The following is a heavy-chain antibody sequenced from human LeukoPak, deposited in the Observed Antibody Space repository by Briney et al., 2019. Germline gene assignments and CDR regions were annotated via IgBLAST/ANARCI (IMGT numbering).Heavy chain of an antibody. CDR1: GLTFSASA. Sequence: GGSLRLSCAASGLTFSASAMSWVRQAPGKGLEWVSLISGSGNSTYYADSVKGRSTISRDNSKNTLYLQMNSLRAEDTAVYYCAKVLVLVSANRYYFDYWGQGTLVTVSS. D-gene: IGHD2-15*01. V-gene: IGHV3-23*01. J-gene: IGHJ4*02. CDR3: AKVLVLVSANRYYFDY. CDR2: ISGSGNST.